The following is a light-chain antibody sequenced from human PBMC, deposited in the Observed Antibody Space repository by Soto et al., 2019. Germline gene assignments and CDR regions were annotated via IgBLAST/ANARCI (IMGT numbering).Light chain of an antibody. CDR1: QSVSIR. V-gene: IGKV3-11*01. CDR2: DAS. J-gene: IGKJ4*01. Sequence: VLTQSPGTLSLSPGEKATLSCSASQSVSIRLAWYQHKSGQAPRLLIHDASNRATGIPARFSGSGSGTDFTLTISSLEPEDFAVYYCQQRRYGLTFGGGTKVDIK. CDR3: QQRRYGLT.